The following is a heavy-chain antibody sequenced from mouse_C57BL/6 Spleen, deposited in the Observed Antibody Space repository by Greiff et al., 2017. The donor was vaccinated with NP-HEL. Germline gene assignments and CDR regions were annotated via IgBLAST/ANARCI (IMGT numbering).Heavy chain of an antibody. CDR2: IDPSDSYT. J-gene: IGHJ2*01. CDR3: ARRRLPSYYFDY. Sequence: VQLQQPGAELVMPGASVKLSCKASGYTFTSYWMHWVKQRPGQGLEWIGEIDPSDSYTNYNQKFKGKSTLTVDKSSSTAYMQLSSLTSEDSAVYYCARRRLPSYYFDYWGQGTTLTVSS. CDR1: GYTFTSYW. V-gene: IGHV1-69*01. D-gene: IGHD2-4*01.